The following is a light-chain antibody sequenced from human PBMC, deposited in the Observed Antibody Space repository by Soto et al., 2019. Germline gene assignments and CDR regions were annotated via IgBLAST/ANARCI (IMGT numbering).Light chain of an antibody. Sequence: GLTQSPDSLAVSLGARATINCRSSQGVLHNSNSHHFLSWYQQRPGQSPKLLIYWTSLRESGVPERFIGSGSGAEFTLTISSLQAEDVAVYYCQQSFGNFTWTFGQGTKVDIK. CDR1: QGVLHNSNSHHF. V-gene: IGKV4-1*01. CDR3: QQSFGNFTWT. CDR2: WTS. J-gene: IGKJ1*01.